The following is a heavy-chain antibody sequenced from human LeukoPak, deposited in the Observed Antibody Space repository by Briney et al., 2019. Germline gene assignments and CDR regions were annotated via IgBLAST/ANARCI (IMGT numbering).Heavy chain of an antibody. CDR3: AKARDSGGYYYYYMDV. D-gene: IGHD2-15*01. V-gene: IGHV3-23*01. CDR1: GFAFSSYG. CDR2: ISGSGGST. Sequence: GGSLRLSRAASGFAFSSYGMSWVRQAPGKGLEWVSSISGSGGSTYYADSVKGRFTISRDNSKNTLYLQMNSLRAEDTAIYYCAKARDSGGYYYYYMDVWGKGSTVTISS. J-gene: IGHJ6*03.